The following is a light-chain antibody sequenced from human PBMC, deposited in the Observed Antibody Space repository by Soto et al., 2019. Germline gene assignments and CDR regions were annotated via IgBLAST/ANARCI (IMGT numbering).Light chain of an antibody. CDR1: QDISTY. CDR2: AAY. CDR3: QKYDNAPLT. J-gene: IGKJ4*01. V-gene: IGKV1-27*01. Sequence: DIQMTQAPSSLSASVGDRVTITCRARQDISTYLAWYQQKPGKVPKLLISAAYTLQSGVPPRFSGSGSGTDFTLTISSLQPEAVATYYCQKYDNAPLTFGGGTKVEIK.